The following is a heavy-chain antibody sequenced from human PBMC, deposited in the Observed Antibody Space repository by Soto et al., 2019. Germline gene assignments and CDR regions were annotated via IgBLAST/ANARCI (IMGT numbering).Heavy chain of an antibody. Sequence: QVQLQESGPGLVKPSQTLSLICTVSGGSISSGGYYWSWIRQHPGKGLEWIGYIYYSGSTYYNPSLKSRVTISVDTSKNQFSLKLSSVTAADTAVYYCARWNSWPKRFDPWGQGTLVTVSS. J-gene: IGHJ5*02. CDR2: IYYSGST. V-gene: IGHV4-31*03. CDR3: ARWNSWPKRFDP. D-gene: IGHD1-1*01. CDR1: GGSISSGGYY.